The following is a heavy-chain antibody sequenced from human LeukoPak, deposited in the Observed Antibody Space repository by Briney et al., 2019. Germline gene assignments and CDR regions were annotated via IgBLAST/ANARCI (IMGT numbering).Heavy chain of an antibody. CDR1: GFTLSSYA. D-gene: IGHD3-10*01. J-gene: IGHJ4*02. CDR2: ISDSGNT. Sequence: GGSLRLSCAASGFTLSSYAMSWVRQAPGKGLEWVSAISDSGNTYHADSVKGRFTISRDNSKNTLYLQMSSLRAEDTAVYYCAKGGSGGYYNAPYYFDYWGQGTLVTVSS. CDR3: AKGGSGGYYNAPYYFDY. V-gene: IGHV3-23*01.